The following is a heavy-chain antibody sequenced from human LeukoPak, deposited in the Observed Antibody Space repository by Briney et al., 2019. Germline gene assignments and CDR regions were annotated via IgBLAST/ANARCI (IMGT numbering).Heavy chain of an antibody. J-gene: IGHJ4*02. Sequence: SETLSLTCAVYGRSFSGYYWSWIRQPPGKGLEWIGEINHSGSTNYNPSLKSRVTISVDTSKNQFSLKLSSVTAADTAVYYCAREGYYYGSGPSYYFDYWGQGTLVTVSS. D-gene: IGHD3-10*01. CDR1: GRSFSGYY. CDR2: INHSGST. V-gene: IGHV4-34*01. CDR3: AREGYYYGSGPSYYFDY.